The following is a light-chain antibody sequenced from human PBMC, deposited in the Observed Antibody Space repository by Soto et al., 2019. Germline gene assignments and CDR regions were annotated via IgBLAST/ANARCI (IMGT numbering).Light chain of an antibody. J-gene: IGKJ5*01. CDR1: QSISSY. V-gene: IGKV1-39*01. Sequence: DIHITPSPTPLSPSRRDRVTNPCRASQSISSYLNWYQQKPGKAPKLLIYAASSLQSGVPSRLSGSGSGSEFNFTITGLQPDDFATYFCQQYNTYSTFGQGTRLEIK. CDR3: QQYNTYST. CDR2: AAS.